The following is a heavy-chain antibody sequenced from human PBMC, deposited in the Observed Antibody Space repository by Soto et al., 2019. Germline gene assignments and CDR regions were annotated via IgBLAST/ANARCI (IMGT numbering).Heavy chain of an antibody. CDR2: IYYSGST. V-gene: IGHV4-39*01. CDR1: GGSISSSSYY. CDR3: ARRRQFDRPVYFDY. J-gene: IGHJ4*02. D-gene: IGHD3-9*01. Sequence: QLQLQESGPGLVKPSETLSLTCTVSGGSISSSSYYWGWIRQPPGKGLEWIGSIYYSGSTYYNPSLKSRVTISVDTSKNQFSLKLSSVTAADTAVYYCARRRQFDRPVYFDYWGQGTLVTVSS.